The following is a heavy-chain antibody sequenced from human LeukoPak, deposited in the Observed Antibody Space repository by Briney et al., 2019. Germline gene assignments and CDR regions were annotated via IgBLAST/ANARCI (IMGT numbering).Heavy chain of an antibody. CDR1: GGSVSNYY. D-gene: IGHD3-16*01. Sequence: SETLSLTCTVSGGSVSNYYWSWIGQPPEKGLERVAFMYYTGSPKYNPSLQSRVTISVDTSKNQLSLRLSSVTAADTAVYYCARQGDHNWFDPWGQGTLVTVSS. CDR2: MYYTGSP. CDR3: ARQGDHNWFDP. V-gene: IGHV4-59*08. J-gene: IGHJ5*02.